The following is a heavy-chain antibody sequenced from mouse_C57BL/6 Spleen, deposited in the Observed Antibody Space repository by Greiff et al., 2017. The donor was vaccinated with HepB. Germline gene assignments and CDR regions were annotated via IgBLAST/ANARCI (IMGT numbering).Heavy chain of an antibody. Sequence: VQGVESGAELAKPGASVKLSCKASGYTFTSYWMHWVKQRPGQGLEWIGYINPSSGYTKYNQKFKDKATLTADKSSSTAYMQLSSLTYEDSAVYYCGRGRCGGYFDVWGTGTPVTVSS. CDR3: GRGRCGGYFDV. CDR1: GYTFTSYW. CDR2: INPSSGYT. V-gene: IGHV1-7*01. J-gene: IGHJ1*03.